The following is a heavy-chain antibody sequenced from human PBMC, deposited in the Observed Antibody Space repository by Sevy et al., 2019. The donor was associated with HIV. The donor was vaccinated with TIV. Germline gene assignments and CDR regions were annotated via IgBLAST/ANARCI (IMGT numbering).Heavy chain of an antibody. V-gene: IGHV3-33*08. CDR2: IWYDGSNK. J-gene: IGHJ4*02. Sequence: GSLRLSCGAAGFRFSSHGMPWVRQASGKGLGGVAGIWYDGSNKEYADSVKGRFNISRDNSKDTLYLQMNSLRAEDTAVYYCAREHIAVAGIGYYFDHWGQGTLVTVSS. CDR3: AREHIAVAGIGYYFDH. D-gene: IGHD6-19*01. CDR1: GFRFSSHG.